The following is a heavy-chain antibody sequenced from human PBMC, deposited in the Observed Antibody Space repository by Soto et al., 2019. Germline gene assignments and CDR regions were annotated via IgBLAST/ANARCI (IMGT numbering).Heavy chain of an antibody. D-gene: IGHD3-9*01. V-gene: IGHV3-23*01. Sequence: SGGSLRLSCAASGFTFSSYAMSWVRQAPGKGLEWVSAISGSGGSTYYADSVKGRFTISRDNSKNTLYLQMNSLRAEDTAVYYCAKDLNEGRYDILTGQLDIWGQGTMVTVSS. CDR1: GFTFSSYA. CDR3: AKDLNEGRYDILTGQLDI. CDR2: ISGSGGST. J-gene: IGHJ3*02.